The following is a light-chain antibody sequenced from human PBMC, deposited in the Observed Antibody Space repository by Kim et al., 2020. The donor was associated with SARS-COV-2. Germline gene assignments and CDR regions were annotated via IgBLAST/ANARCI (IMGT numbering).Light chain of an antibody. Sequence: EIVLTQSPGTLSLSPGERVTLSCRASQSVSSNYLAWYQQKPGQAPRLLIYDTSFRANGIPDRFSGSGSGTDFTLTVSRLEPEDFALYYCQQYGSSPVTFGQGTKVDIK. CDR2: DTS. V-gene: IGKV3-20*01. CDR3: QQYGSSPVT. CDR1: QSVSSNY. J-gene: IGKJ1*01.